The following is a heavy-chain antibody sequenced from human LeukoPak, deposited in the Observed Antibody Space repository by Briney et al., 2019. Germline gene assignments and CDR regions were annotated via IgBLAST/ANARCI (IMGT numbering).Heavy chain of an antibody. CDR3: AKKGATHWYFDL. CDR1: GFTFSSNA. CDR2: IIGTGDST. V-gene: IGHV3-23*01. J-gene: IGHJ2*01. Sequence: GGSLRLSCAASGFTFSSNAMNWVRQAPGKGLVWVSLIIGTGDSTYYADSVKGRFTISRDNSKNTLYLQMNSLRAEDTAVYYCAKKGATHWYFDLWGRGTLVTVSS.